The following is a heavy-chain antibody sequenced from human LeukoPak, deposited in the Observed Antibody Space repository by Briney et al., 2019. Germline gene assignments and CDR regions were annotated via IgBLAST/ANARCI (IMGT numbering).Heavy chain of an antibody. V-gene: IGHV5-51*01. CDR1: PYSFTSHL. D-gene: IGHD1-26*01. Sequence: GESLKISCTSSPYSFTSHLIGWVRQKPGKGLEWVGLVYAGDSDTIYSPSFQGQVTMSADKSTSTVYLQWSGLKASDTATYFCARQNRGGSHTTGYYFDYWGLGTLVTVSS. CDR3: ARQNRGGSHTTGYYFDY. J-gene: IGHJ4*02. CDR2: VYAGDSDT.